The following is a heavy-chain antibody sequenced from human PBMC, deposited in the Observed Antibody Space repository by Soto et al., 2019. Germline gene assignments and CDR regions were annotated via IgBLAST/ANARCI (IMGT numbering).Heavy chain of an antibody. Sequence: SETLSLTCAVSGGSISSSNWWSWVRQPPGKGLEWIGEIYHSGSTNYNPSLKSRVTISVDKSKNQFSLKLSSVTAADTAVYYCAGHRYDFWSGYYIPHYYYYGMDVWGQGTTVTVSS. CDR2: IYHSGST. CDR3: AGHRYDFWSGYYIPHYYYYGMDV. J-gene: IGHJ6*02. V-gene: IGHV4-4*02. CDR1: GGSISSSNW. D-gene: IGHD3-3*01.